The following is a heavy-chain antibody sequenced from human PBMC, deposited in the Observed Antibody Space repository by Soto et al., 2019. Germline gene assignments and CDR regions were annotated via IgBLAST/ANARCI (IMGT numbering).Heavy chain of an antibody. D-gene: IGHD3-10*01. CDR1: GFTFSSYA. V-gene: IGHV3-30-3*01. CDR3: ARGALTMVRGVID. J-gene: IGHJ4*02. CDR2: ISYDGSNK. Sequence: QVQLVESGGGVVQPGRSLRLSCAASGFTFSSYAMHWVRQAPGKGLEWVAVISYDGSNKYYADSVKGRFTISRDNSKNTLYLQMNSLRAEDTAVYYCARGALTMVRGVIDWGQGTLVTVSS.